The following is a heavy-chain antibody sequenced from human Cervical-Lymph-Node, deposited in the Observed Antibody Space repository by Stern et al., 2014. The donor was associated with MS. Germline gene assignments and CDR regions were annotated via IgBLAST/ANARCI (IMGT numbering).Heavy chain of an antibody. V-gene: IGHV4-31*03. CDR1: GGSINSGGYY. Sequence: VQLLESGPGLVKPSQTLPLTCTVSGGSINSGGYYWSWIRQYPGKGLEWIGYISYTGSAYYDPSLKSRLSMSIDTSKNQFSLNLNSVTAADTAVYYCARGARYSDSSGYYFYFDYWGQGTLVTVSS. J-gene: IGHJ4*02. CDR2: ISYTGSA. CDR3: ARGARYSDSSGYYFYFDY. D-gene: IGHD3-22*01.